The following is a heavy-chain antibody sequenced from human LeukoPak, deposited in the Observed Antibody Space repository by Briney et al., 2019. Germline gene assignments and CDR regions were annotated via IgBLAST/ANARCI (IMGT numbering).Heavy chain of an antibody. CDR3: ARMTGKYGRYYFDS. CDR1: GFTFSDYD. J-gene: IGHJ4*02. V-gene: IGHV3-11*04. D-gene: IGHD6-6*01. CDR2: ITSGSYTI. Sequence: GESLKISCAASGFTFSDYDMSWVRQAPGKGLDWISYITSGSYTINYADSVRGRFTISRDNAKNSVYLQMNSLRAEDTAVYYCARMTGKYGRYYFDSWGQGTLVTVSS.